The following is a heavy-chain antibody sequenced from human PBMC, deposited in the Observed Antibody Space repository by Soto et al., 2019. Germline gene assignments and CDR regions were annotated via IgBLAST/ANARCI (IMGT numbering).Heavy chain of an antibody. CDR1: GYTFTSYG. CDR3: ARDQVLRYFDWLLPPDY. CDR2: ISADNGNT. Sequence: QVQLVQSGAEVKKPGASVKVSCKASGYTFTSYGISWVRQAPGQGLEWMGWISADNGNTNYAQKLQGRVTMTTDTSTSTDYMGLRRLRSDDTAVYYCARDQVLRYFDWLLPPDYWGQGTLVTVSS. J-gene: IGHJ4*02. D-gene: IGHD3-9*01. V-gene: IGHV1-18*01.